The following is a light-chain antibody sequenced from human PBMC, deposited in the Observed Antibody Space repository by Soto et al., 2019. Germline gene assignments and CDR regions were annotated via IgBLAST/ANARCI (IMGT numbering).Light chain of an antibody. CDR1: SSDVGAYNY. J-gene: IGLJ3*02. CDR3: SSYTASGV. Sequence: QSALTQPASVSGSPGQSIAISCTGTSSDVGAYNYVSWYQQHPGKAPKLMIYEVSNRPSGVSTRFSGSKSGNTASLTISGLQAEDEADYYCSSYTASGVFGGGTKLTVL. V-gene: IGLV2-14*01. CDR2: EVS.